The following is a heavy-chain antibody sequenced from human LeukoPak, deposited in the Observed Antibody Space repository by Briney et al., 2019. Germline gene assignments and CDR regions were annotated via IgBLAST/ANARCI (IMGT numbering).Heavy chain of an antibody. V-gene: IGHV3-23*01. J-gene: IGHJ6*03. CDR3: AKDWDGGIVVVPAAISSQLPYYYYYMDV. CDR1: GFTFSSYA. Sequence: GGSLRLSCAASGFTFSSYAMSWVRQAPGKGLEWVSAISGSGGSTYYADSVKGRFTISRDNSKNTLYLQMNSLKAEDTAVYYCAKDWDGGIVVVPAAISSQLPYYYYYMDVWGKGTTVTVSS. CDR2: ISGSGGST. D-gene: IGHD2-2*02.